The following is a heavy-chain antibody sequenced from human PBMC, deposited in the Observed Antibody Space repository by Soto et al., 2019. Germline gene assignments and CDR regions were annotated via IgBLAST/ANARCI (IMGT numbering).Heavy chain of an antibody. D-gene: IGHD6-13*01. Sequence: EVQLVESGGGLVKPGGSLRLSCAASGFTFSNAWMNWVRQAPGKGLEWVGRIKSKTDGGTTDYAAPVTGRFTISRDDSNNTLYLQMNSLNTEDTAVYYCTTTDLAARRPDYWGQGTLVTVSS. CDR3: TTTDLAARRPDY. V-gene: IGHV3-15*07. CDR2: IKSKTDGGTT. J-gene: IGHJ4*02. CDR1: GFTFSNAW.